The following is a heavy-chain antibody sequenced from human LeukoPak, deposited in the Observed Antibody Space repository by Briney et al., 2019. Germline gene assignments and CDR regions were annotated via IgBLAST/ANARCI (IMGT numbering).Heavy chain of an antibody. CDR3: AGAYSGSYYCYYYYGMDV. Sequence: PSETLSLTCTVSGGSISSYYWSWIRQPPGKGLEWIGYIYYSGSTNYNPSLKSRVTISVDTSKNQFSLKLSSVTAADTAVYYCAGAYSGSYYCYYYYGMDVWGQGTTVTVSS. J-gene: IGHJ6*02. D-gene: IGHD1-26*01. CDR1: GGSISSYY. V-gene: IGHV4-59*08. CDR2: IYYSGST.